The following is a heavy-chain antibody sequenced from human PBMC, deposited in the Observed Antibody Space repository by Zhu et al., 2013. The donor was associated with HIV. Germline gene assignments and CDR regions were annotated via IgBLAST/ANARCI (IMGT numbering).Heavy chain of an antibody. V-gene: IGHV4-38-2*02. CDR3: ARETPRYRSDSYTRRHGSTQFYYMDV. CDR1: GYSISSGYC. D-gene: IGHD6-25*01. J-gene: IGHJ6*03. Sequence: QVQLQESGPGLVKPSETLSLTCGVSGYSISSGYCWGWIRQPPGKGLEWVGKICHKGNTYSSPSLNSRVVLSRDTSTNQFSLRLNPVTAADTAVYFCARETPRYRSDSYTRRHGSTQFYYMDVWGKGTTVTVSS. CDR2: ICHKGNT.